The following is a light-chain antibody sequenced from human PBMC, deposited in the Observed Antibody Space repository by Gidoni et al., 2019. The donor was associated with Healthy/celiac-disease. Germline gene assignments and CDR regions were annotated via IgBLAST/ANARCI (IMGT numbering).Light chain of an antibody. Sequence: EIVMTQSPATLSVSPGERATLSCRASQSVSSNLAWYQQKPGQAPRLLIYGASTRATGIPARFSGSGSGTEFTLTISSLQSEDLAVYYCQQYNNWPHSITFGQGTRLEIK. CDR3: QQYNNWPHSIT. CDR2: GAS. V-gene: IGKV3-15*01. CDR1: QSVSSN. J-gene: IGKJ5*01.